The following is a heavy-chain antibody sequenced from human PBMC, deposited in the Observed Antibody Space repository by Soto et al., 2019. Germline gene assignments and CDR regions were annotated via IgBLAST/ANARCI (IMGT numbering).Heavy chain of an antibody. CDR2: VRSDGDTT. D-gene: IGHD1-26*01. V-gene: IGHV3-23*01. CDR1: GFTFSRYG. Sequence: EVQVLASGGGLVQPGGSLRLSCAASGFTFSRYGMNWVRQAPGKGLEWVSGVRSDGDTTYNADSVKGRFTVSRDNFRNTVDLQMNNLRVEDTAVYYCAKGKGVGATPDGANCWGQGTLVTVSP. CDR3: AKGKGVGATPDGANC. J-gene: IGHJ4*02.